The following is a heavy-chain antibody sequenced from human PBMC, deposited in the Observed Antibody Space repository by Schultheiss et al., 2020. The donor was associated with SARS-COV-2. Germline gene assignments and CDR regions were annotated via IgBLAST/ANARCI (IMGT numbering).Heavy chain of an antibody. CDR3: AKVGRYCSSTSCQYYYYYYGMDV. CDR2: IYSGGST. D-gene: IGHD2-2*01. Sequence: GESLKISCAASGFTFSSYAMHWVRQAPGKGLEWVSVIYSGGSTYYADSVKGRFTISRDNSKNTLYLQMNSLRAEDTAVYYCAKVGRYCSSTSCQYYYYYYGMDVWGQGTTVTVSS. J-gene: IGHJ6*02. CDR1: GFTFSSYA. V-gene: IGHV3-NL1*01.